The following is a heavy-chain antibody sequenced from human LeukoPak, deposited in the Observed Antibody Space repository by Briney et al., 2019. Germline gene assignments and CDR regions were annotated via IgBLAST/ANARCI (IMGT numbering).Heavy chain of an antibody. Sequence: SGTLSLTCTVSGGSISSGNYYWSWIRQPAGKGLEWIGRIYTSGTTNYSPSLKSRVTISVDTSKNQFSLNLSSVTAADTAVYYCARVRSSTACYFDYWGQGTLVTVSS. CDR3: ARVRSSTACYFDY. V-gene: IGHV4-61*02. J-gene: IGHJ4*02. D-gene: IGHD2-2*01. CDR1: GGSISSGNYY. CDR2: IYTSGTT.